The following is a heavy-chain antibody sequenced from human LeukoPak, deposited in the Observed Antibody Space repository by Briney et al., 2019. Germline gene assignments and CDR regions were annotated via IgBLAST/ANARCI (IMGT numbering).Heavy chain of an antibody. CDR2: INPGNGNT. V-gene: IGHV1-3*01. CDR1: GYTFTRYT. CDR3: ARVLWFGHLYNWFDP. D-gene: IGHD3-10*01. Sequence: ASVKVSCKASGYTFTRYTIHWVRQAPGQRLEWMGWINPGNGNTQCSQNFQGRVTMTRDTSATTAYMELNSLRSEDTAVYYCARVLWFGHLYNWFDPWGQGTLVTVSS. J-gene: IGHJ5*02.